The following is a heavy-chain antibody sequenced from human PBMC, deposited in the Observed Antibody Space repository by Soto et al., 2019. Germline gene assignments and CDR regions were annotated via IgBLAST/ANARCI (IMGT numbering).Heavy chain of an antibody. V-gene: IGHV4-31*03. CDR3: ARGDMVRGVTQFDY. Sequence: QVQLQESGPGLVKPSQTLSLTCTVSGGSISSGGYYWSWIRQHPGKGLEWIGYIYYSGSTYYNPSLKSRVTISVDTSKNQFALKLSSVTAADTAVYYCARGDMVRGVTQFDYWGQGTLVTVSS. CDR1: GGSISSGGYY. D-gene: IGHD3-10*01. CDR2: IYYSGST. J-gene: IGHJ4*02.